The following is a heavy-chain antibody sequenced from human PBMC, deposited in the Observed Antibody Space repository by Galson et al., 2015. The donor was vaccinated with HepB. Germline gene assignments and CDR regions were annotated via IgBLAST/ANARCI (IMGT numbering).Heavy chain of an antibody. CDR3: ARAPRSSWYNAEYFQH. Sequence: LRLSCAASGFTFSSYWMSWVRQAPGKGLEWVANIKQDGSEKYYVDSVKGRFTISRDNAKNSLYLQMNSLRAEDTAVYYCARAPRSSWYNAEYFQHWGQGTLVTVSS. CDR2: IKQDGSEK. CDR1: GFTFSSYW. V-gene: IGHV3-7*01. J-gene: IGHJ1*01. D-gene: IGHD6-13*01.